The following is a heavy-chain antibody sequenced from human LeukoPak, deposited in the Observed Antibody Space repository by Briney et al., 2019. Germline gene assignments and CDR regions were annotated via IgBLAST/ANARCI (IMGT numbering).Heavy chain of an antibody. CDR3: ASLQSYYYESSGYYYVGTFDY. D-gene: IGHD3-22*01. CDR1: GGTFSSYA. Sequence: SVKVSCKASGGTFSSYAISWVRQAPGQGLEWMGGIIPIFGTANYAQKFQGRVTITADKSTSTAYMELSSLRSEDTAVYYCASLQSYYYESSGYYYVGTFDYWGQGTLVTVSS. J-gene: IGHJ4*02. V-gene: IGHV1-69*06. CDR2: IIPIFGTA.